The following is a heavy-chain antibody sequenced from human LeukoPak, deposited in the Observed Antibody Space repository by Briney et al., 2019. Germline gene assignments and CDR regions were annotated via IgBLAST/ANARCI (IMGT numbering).Heavy chain of an antibody. D-gene: IGHD2-2*01. CDR2: ISYTGST. J-gene: IGHJ4*02. CDR1: GGSFSSYW. CDR3: ARDRSSSPDYFDY. Sequence: SETLSLTCTVSGGSFSSYWWSWIRQPPGKGLEWIGYISYTGSTNYSPSLKSRVAISVDASKNQFSLKLSSVTAADTAVYYCARDRSSSPDYFDYWGQGTLVTVSS. V-gene: IGHV4-59*01.